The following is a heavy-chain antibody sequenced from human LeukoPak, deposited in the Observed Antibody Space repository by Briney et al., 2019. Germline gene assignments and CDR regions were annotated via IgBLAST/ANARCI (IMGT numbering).Heavy chain of an antibody. CDR3: AQNHYGSGSYSVHFDS. D-gene: IGHD3-10*01. V-gene: IGHV4-34*01. CDR2: INHSEST. J-gene: IGHJ4*02. CDR1: GGSFRGVY. Sequence: PPETLSLTCAVYGGSFRGVYWASIRHPPGKGLGWIGEINHSESTNYNPSLKSRLTISVDTSKNQFSLKLSSVTAADTAVYYCAQNHYGSGSYSVHFDSWGQGTLVTVSS.